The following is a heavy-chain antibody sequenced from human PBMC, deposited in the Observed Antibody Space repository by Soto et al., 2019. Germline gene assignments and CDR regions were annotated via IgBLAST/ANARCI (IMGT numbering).Heavy chain of an antibody. CDR1: GFTFSSYG. V-gene: IGHV3-30*18. J-gene: IGHJ3*02. CDR2: ISYDGSNK. Sequence: GGSLRLSCAASGFTFSSYGMHWVRQAPGKGLEWVAVISYDGSNKYYADSVKGRFTISRDNSKNTLYLQMNSLRAEDTAVYYCAKGGGIRAFDIWGQGTMVTVSS. CDR3: AKGGGIRAFDI. D-gene: IGHD3-16*01.